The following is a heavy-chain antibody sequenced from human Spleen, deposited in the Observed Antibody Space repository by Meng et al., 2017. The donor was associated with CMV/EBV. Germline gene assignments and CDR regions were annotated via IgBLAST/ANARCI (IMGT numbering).Heavy chain of an antibody. Sequence: VRRQHWGPRLCTPSESLSLTRAVYGGSFCGYYWSWIRQPPGKGLEWIGEINHSGSTNYNPSLKSRVTISVDTSKNQFSLKLSSVTAADTAVYYCARGDGDYGSYYWGQGTLVTVSS. CDR1: GGSFCGYY. CDR2: INHSGST. J-gene: IGHJ4*02. CDR3: ARGDGDYGSYY. V-gene: IGHV4-34*01. D-gene: IGHD4-17*01.